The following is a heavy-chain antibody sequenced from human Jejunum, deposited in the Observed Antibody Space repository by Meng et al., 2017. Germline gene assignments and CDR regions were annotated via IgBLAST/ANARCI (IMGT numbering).Heavy chain of an antibody. V-gene: IGHV4-61*01. Sequence: VQLQESGPVLVRPSGTLSLTCTVAGGSVSSGNYYWSWIRQPPGKGLEWIGYIYYSGSTNYNPSLKSRVTISVDTSKNQFSLKLSSVTAADTAVYYCARGGFFEAAAANLIDSWGQGTLVTVSS. CDR1: GGSVSSGNYY. CDR2: IYYSGST. CDR3: ARGGFFEAAAANLIDS. D-gene: IGHD6-13*01. J-gene: IGHJ4*02.